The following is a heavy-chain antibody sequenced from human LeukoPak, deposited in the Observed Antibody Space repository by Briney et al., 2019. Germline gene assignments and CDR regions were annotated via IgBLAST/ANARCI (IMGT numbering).Heavy chain of an antibody. Sequence: GGSLRLSCAASGFTFSTYGMHWVRQAPGKGLEWVSCISSRSAYIYYADSVKGRFTVSRDNAKNSLYLQMNSLRAEDTGVYYCARDTPPNSYYMDAWGKGTTVTVSS. CDR2: ISSRSAYI. J-gene: IGHJ6*03. V-gene: IGHV3-21*01. CDR1: GFTFSTYG. CDR3: ARDTPPNSYYMDA.